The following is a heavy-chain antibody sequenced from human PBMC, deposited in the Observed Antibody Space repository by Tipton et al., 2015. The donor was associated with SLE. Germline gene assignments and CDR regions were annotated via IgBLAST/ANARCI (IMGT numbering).Heavy chain of an antibody. Sequence: SLRLSCAASGFTFRNYGMHWVRQAPGKGLDWVAFVRDDGTNNYYADSVKGRFTISRDNSKNMVYLQMNSVRPEDTAIYYCAKMLPPWGEVSLGGDFFDYWCQGTLVAVAS. CDR1: GFTFRNYG. D-gene: IGHD3-16*02. CDR2: VRDDGTNN. J-gene: IGHJ4*02. V-gene: IGHV3-30*02. CDR3: AKMLPPWGEVSLGGDFFDY.